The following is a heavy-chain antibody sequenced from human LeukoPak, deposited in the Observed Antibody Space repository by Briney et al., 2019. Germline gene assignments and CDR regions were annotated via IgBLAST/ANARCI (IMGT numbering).Heavy chain of an antibody. CDR1: GYSFTNYW. CDR3: ARHSGTYYDSSGYYSGIKPPDY. J-gene: IGHJ4*02. CDR2: IDPSDSYT. Sequence: PGESLRISCKGSGYSFTNYWISWVRQMPGKGLEWMGRIDPSDSYTDYSPSFQGHVTISADKSISTAYLQWSSLKASDTAMYYCARHSGTYYDSSGYYSGIKPPDYWGQGTLVTVSS. D-gene: IGHD3-22*01. V-gene: IGHV5-10-1*01.